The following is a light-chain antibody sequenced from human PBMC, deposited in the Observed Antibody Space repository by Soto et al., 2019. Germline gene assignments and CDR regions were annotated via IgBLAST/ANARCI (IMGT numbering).Light chain of an antibody. V-gene: IGKV4-1*01. CDR2: WAS. J-gene: IGKJ3*01. Sequence: DIVMTQSPDSLAVSLGERATINCKSSQSVLYSSNNKNYLAWYQQKPGQPPKLLIAWASTRESGVPDRFSGSGSVTDFTLTISSLQAEDVAVYYCQQYYSTPFTFGPGTKVDIK. CDR3: QQYYSTPFT. CDR1: QSVLYSSNNKNY.